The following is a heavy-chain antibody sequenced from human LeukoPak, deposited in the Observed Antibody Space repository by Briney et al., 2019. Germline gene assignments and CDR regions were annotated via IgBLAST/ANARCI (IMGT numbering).Heavy chain of an antibody. V-gene: IGHV3-74*01. J-gene: IGHJ5*02. CDR1: GFTFSSYW. D-gene: IGHD2-21*01. CDR3: TRDPGGGGARGHNWFDP. CDR2: ISYDGST. Sequence: GGSLRLSCAASGFTFSSYWMHWVRQGPGKGLEWVSRISYDGSTHYADFVKGRFTISRDNAKDTLYLQLNSLRVDDTATYFCTRDPGGGGARGHNWFDPWGQGALVTVSS.